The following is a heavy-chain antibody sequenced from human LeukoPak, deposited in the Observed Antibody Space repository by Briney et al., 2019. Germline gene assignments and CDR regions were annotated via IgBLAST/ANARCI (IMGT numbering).Heavy chain of an antibody. CDR3: AKVLSSYYDSSGFRLDDAFDI. Sequence: TGGSLRLSCAASGFTFSSYAMSWVRQAPGKELEWVSAISGSGGSTYYADSVKGRFTISRDNSKNTLYLQMNSLRAEDTAVYYCAKVLSSYYDSSGFRLDDAFDIWGQGTMVTVSS. J-gene: IGHJ3*02. CDR1: GFTFSSYA. CDR2: ISGSGGST. D-gene: IGHD3-22*01. V-gene: IGHV3-23*01.